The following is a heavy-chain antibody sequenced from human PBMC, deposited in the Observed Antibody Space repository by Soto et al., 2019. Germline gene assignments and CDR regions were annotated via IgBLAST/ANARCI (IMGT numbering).Heavy chain of an antibody. D-gene: IGHD1-1*01. CDR3: AKDRNYLLDQFHN. J-gene: IGHJ4*02. CDR2: ISANGQGI. Sequence: PGGSLRLSCAASGFTFNNYAMSWVRQAPGKGLEWVSAISANGQGIYYADSVKGRFIISRDSSKNTVFLHMDSLTAEDTAVYYCAKDRNYLLDQFHNWGQGTLVTVS. V-gene: IGHV3-23*01. CDR1: GFTFNNYA.